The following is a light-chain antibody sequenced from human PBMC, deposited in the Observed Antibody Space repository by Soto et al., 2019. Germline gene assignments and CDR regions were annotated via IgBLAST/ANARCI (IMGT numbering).Light chain of an antibody. CDR2: DTS. CDR3: HQRNK. CDR1: QFLSSY. Sequence: EVVLTQSPANLSLAPGERATLSCRASQFLSSYLAWYPQKPGQPPRLLIYDTSNRGTGIPAMFSGSRSGTDVTLTSSSLEPEDFRVYFCHQRNKVGQGTRLEIK. J-gene: IGKJ5*01. V-gene: IGKV3-11*01.